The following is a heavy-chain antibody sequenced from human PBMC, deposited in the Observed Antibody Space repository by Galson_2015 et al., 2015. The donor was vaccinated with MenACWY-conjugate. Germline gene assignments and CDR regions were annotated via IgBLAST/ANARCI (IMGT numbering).Heavy chain of an antibody. CDR3: ARIAAAVTEHYSDY. V-gene: IGHV3-7*01. Sequence: SLRLSCAASGFTLGTYWMSWVRQAPGKGLEWVANIKQGGSEKYYVNSVKGRFAISRDNAKSSLYLQMNSLRAEDTAVYYCARIAAAVTEHYSDYWGQGTLVTVSS. CDR2: IKQGGSEK. J-gene: IGHJ4*02. CDR1: GFTLGTYW. D-gene: IGHD6-13*01.